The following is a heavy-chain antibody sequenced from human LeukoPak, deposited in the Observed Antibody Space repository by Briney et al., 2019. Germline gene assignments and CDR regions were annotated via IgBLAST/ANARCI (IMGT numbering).Heavy chain of an antibody. Sequence: PGGSLRLFCAASGFTFSSYWMHWVRQAPGKGLVWVSRINSDGSSTSYADPVKGRFTISRDNAKNTLYLQMNSLRAEDTAVYYCVRDLFPERRRGYSYGFWGQGTLVTVSS. J-gene: IGHJ4*02. V-gene: IGHV3-74*01. CDR2: INSDGSST. CDR3: VRDLFPERRRGYSYGF. D-gene: IGHD5-18*01. CDR1: GFTFSSYW.